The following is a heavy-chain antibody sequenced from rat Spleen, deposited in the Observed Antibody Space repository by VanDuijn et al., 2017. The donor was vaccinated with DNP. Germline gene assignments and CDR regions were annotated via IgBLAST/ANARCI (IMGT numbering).Heavy chain of an antibody. J-gene: IGHJ2*01. V-gene: IGHV2S12*01. CDR1: GFSLTRDG. Sequence: QVQLKESGPGLVQPSQTLSLTCTVSGFSLTRDGVTWVRQPPGKGLEWVAAISSGGDTYFNSALKSRLSISRDTSKSQVFLKMNSLQTEDTAMYFCASPYDGSYLYWGQGVMVTVSS. CDR2: ISSGGDT. CDR3: ASPYDGSYLY. D-gene: IGHD1-12*02.